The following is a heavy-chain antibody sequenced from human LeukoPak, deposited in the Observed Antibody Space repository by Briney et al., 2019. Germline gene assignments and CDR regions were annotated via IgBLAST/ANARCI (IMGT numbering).Heavy chain of an antibody. CDR2: IYYSGST. V-gene: IGHV4-59*01. CDR1: GGSISSYY. Sequence: SETLSLTCTVSGGSISSYYWSWIRQPPGKGLEWIGYIYYSGSTNYNPSLKSRVTISVDTSKNQFSLKLSSVTAADTAVYYCARARLRRLGYCSGGSCHTAYFDYWGQGTLVTVSS. CDR3: ARARLRRLGYCSGGSCHTAYFDY. D-gene: IGHD2-15*01. J-gene: IGHJ4*02.